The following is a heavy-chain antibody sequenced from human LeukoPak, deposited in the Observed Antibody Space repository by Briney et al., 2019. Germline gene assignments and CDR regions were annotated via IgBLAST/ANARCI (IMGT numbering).Heavy chain of an antibody. V-gene: IGHV4-39*07. CDR2: IHHSGST. CDR3: ARDPVDQPYWFFDL. Sequence: SETLSLTCTVSGGSISSSSFYWAWIRQPPGKGLEWIGEIHHSGSTNYNPSLKSRVTISVDTSKKQFSLKLSSVTAADTAVYYCARDPVDQPYWFFDLWGRGTLVTVSS. J-gene: IGHJ2*01. D-gene: IGHD2-2*01. CDR1: GGSISSSSFY.